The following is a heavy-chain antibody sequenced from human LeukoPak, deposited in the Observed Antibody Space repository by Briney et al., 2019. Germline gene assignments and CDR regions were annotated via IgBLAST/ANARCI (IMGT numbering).Heavy chain of an antibody. Sequence: GGSLRLSCAASGFTVSSNYMSWVRQAPGKGLEWVSVIYSGGSTYYADSVKGRFTISRDNSKNTLYLQMNSLRAEDTAVYYCARDRTFGGVIANDYWGQGTLVTVSS. CDR1: GFTVSSNY. J-gene: IGHJ4*02. CDR2: IYSGGST. D-gene: IGHD3-16*02. CDR3: ARDRTFGGVIANDY. V-gene: IGHV3-66*01.